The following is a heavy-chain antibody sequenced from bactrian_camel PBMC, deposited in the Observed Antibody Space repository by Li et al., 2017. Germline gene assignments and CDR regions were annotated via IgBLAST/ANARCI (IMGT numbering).Heavy chain of an antibody. CDR2: ISSGGGTT. D-gene: IGHD3*01. CDR3: AATLTAMCPPYLPESRRLDAYRN. V-gene: IGHV3S40*01. J-gene: IGHJ4*01. CDR1: GFTFSTHA. Sequence: VQLVESGGGLVQPGGSLRLSCAASGFTFSTHAMYWVRQAPGKGLEWVSTISSGGGTTYYADSVKGRFSISRDNAKNTVYLQMNSLKPEDTAMYYCAATLTAMCPPYLPESRRLDAYRNWGRGTQVTVS.